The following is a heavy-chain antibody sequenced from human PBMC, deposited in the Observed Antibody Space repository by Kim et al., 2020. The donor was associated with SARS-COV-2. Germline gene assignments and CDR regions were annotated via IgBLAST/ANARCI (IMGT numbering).Heavy chain of an antibody. CDR3: AKDLAEQLVDVFVYYYYGMDV. Sequence: GGSLRLSCAASGFTFSSYGMHWVRQAPGKGLEWVAVISYDGSNKYYADSVKGRFTISRDNSKNTLYLQMNSLRAEDTAVYYCAKDLAEQLVDVFVYYYYGMDVWGQGTTVTVSS. CDR2: ISYDGSNK. D-gene: IGHD6-6*01. V-gene: IGHV3-30*18. J-gene: IGHJ6*02. CDR1: GFTFSSYG.